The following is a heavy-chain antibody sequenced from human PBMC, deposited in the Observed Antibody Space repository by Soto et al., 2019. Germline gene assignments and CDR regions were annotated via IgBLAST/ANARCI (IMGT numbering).Heavy chain of an antibody. J-gene: IGHJ3*02. CDR1: GYTLTSHH. V-gene: IGHV1-2*02. CDR3: ARGGGVGVPGASAFDI. D-gene: IGHD3-3*01. CDR2: INPANGVA. Sequence: QVHLVQSGAEVKKPGASMKISCTASGYTLTSHHVHWVWQAPGRGLEWMGSINPANGVAQYTERFQGRVTMTRDTPTNTVYMELRGLTSDDPAVFYWARGGGVGVPGASAFDIWGQGTMVTVSS.